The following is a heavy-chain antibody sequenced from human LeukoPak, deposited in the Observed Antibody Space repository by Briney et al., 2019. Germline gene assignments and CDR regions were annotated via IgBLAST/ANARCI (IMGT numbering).Heavy chain of an antibody. V-gene: IGHV1-69*05. D-gene: IGHD2-2*01. Sequence: GASVKVSCKASGGTFSSYAISWVRQAPGQGLEWMGGIIPIFGTANYAQKFQGRVTITTDESTSTAYMELSSLRSEDTAVYYCARGILGSAADYYYYYMDVWGKGTTVTVSS. CDR2: IIPIFGTA. CDR3: ARGILGSAADYYYYYMDV. CDR1: GGTFSSYA. J-gene: IGHJ6*03.